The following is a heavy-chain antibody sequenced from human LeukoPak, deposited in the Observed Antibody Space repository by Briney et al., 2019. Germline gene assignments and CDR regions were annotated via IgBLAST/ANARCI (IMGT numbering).Heavy chain of an antibody. J-gene: IGHJ5*02. V-gene: IGHV3-7*01. D-gene: IGHD3-10*01. CDR1: GFTFSNSW. Sequence: PGGSLRLSCAGSGFTFSNSWMGWVRQAPGKGLEWVANVQHIGGETYYVDSVKGRFTISRDNTKNTLYLHMNSLRAEDTAMYYCVNLHYPSESWGQGTLVTVSS. CDR3: VNLHYPSES. CDR2: VQHIGGET.